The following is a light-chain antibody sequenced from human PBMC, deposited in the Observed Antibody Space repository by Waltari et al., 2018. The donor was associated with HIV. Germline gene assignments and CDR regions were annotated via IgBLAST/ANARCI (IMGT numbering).Light chain of an antibody. CDR2: EDN. J-gene: IGLJ2*01. CDR1: SIASNY. CDR3: QSYDSSTVV. Sequence: SIASNYVQWYQQRPGSSPTTVIYEDNQRPSGVPDRFSGSIDSSSNSASLTISGLKTEDEADYYCQSYDSSTVVFGGGTKLTVL. V-gene: IGLV6-57*01.